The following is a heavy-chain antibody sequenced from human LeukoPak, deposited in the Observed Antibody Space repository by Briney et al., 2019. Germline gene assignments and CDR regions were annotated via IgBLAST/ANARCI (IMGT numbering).Heavy chain of an antibody. D-gene: IGHD1-14*01. Sequence: GGSLRLSCAASGFTFSSYEMNWVRQAPGKGLDWVSYISSSGNTIYYADSVKGRFTISRDNSKNTLYLQMNSLRAEDTAVYYCAKPARTDYADYWGQGTLVTVSS. V-gene: IGHV3-48*03. CDR3: AKPARTDYADY. CDR1: GFTFSSYE. J-gene: IGHJ4*02. CDR2: ISSSGNTI.